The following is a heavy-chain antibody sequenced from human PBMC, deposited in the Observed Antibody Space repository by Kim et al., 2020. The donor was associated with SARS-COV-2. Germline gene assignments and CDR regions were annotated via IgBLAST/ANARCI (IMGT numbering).Heavy chain of an antibody. CDR1: GYSISSGYY. Sequence: SETLSLTCTVSGYSISSGYYWGWIRQPPGKGLGWIGSIYHSGSTYYNPSLKSRVTISVDTSKNQFSLKLSSVTAADTAVYYCAIRTDYGDPFDYWGQGTLVTVSS. J-gene: IGHJ4*02. CDR2: IYHSGST. CDR3: AIRTDYGDPFDY. D-gene: IGHD4-17*01. V-gene: IGHV4-38-2*02.